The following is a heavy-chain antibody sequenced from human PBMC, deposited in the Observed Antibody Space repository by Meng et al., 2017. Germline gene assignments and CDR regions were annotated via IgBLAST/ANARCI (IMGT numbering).Heavy chain of an antibody. D-gene: IGHD3-9*01. Sequence: GESLKISCAASGFTFSSYWMSWVRQAPGKGLEWVANIKQDGSEKYYADSVKGRFTISRDNSKNTLYLQMNSLRAEDTAVYYCARDGVLRYFDWLFPRQYDVAYYFDYWGQGTLVTVSS. CDR1: GFTFSSYW. CDR2: IKQDGSEK. CDR3: ARDGVLRYFDWLFPRQYDVAYYFDY. J-gene: IGHJ4*02. V-gene: IGHV3-7*01.